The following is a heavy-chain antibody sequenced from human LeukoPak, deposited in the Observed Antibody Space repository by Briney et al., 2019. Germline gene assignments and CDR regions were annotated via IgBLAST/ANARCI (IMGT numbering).Heavy chain of an antibody. CDR2: INPSGGST. Sequence: ASVKVSCKASGYTFTSYYMHWVRQAPGQGLEWMGIINPSGGSTSYAQKFQGRVTMTRDTSTSTVYMELSSLRSEDTAVYYCAGVRPGGIKYYYYGMDVWGQGTTVTVSS. V-gene: IGHV1-46*01. CDR1: GYTFTSYY. CDR3: AGVRPGGIKYYYYGMDV. D-gene: IGHD3-16*01. J-gene: IGHJ6*02.